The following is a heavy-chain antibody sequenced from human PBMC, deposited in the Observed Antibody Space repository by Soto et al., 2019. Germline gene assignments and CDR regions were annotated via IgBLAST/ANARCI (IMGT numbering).Heavy chain of an antibody. D-gene: IGHD3-3*01. V-gene: IGHV3-21*01. CDR3: ASGVFGLVSPVIGGY. Sequence: PGGSLRLSCAACGFTFSSYSMNWVRQAPGKGLEWVSSISRTSNYIYYTDSVKGRFTISRDNAKNSIYLQMNSLRAEDTATYYCASGVFGLVSPVIGGYWGQGTLVTVSS. J-gene: IGHJ4*02. CDR2: ISRTSNYI. CDR1: GFTFSSYS.